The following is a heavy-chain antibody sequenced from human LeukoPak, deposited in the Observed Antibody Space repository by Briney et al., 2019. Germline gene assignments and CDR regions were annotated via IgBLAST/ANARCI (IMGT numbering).Heavy chain of an antibody. CDR1: EFTFSSYW. V-gene: IGHV3-7*01. J-gene: IGHJ5*02. D-gene: IGHD6-13*01. Sequence: GGSLRLSCAASEFTFSSYWMSWVRQAPGKGLEGVADIKQDGSEKYYVDSVRGRFTISRDNAKSSLYLQMNSLRVEDTAVYYCAREISSWYRTEGRFDPWGQGTLVTVSS. CDR2: IKQDGSEK. CDR3: AREISSWYRTEGRFDP.